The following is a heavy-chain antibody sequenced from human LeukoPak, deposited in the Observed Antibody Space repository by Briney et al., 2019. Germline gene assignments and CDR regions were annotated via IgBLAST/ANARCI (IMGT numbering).Heavy chain of an antibody. CDR2: INPNSGGT. Sequence: ASVKVSCKASGYIFTGYYMHWVRQAPGQGLEWIGWINPNSGGTNYAQKFQGRVTMTRDTSISTAYMELSRLRSDDTAVYYCASPSAYDSSGESDYWGQGTLVTVSS. D-gene: IGHD3-22*01. V-gene: IGHV1-2*02. CDR3: ASPSAYDSSGESDY. CDR1: GYIFTGYY. J-gene: IGHJ4*02.